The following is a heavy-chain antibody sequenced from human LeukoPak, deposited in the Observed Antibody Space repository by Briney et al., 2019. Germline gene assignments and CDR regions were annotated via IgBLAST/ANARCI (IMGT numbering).Heavy chain of an antibody. Sequence: ASVKVSCKASGYTLTGYYIHWVRQAPGQGLEWMGWINPNSGGTSYAQNFQGRVTMTRDTSISTAYMELSRLTSDDTALYYCAGGKDYNWFDPWGQGTLVTVSS. CDR3: AGGKDYNWFDP. CDR1: GYTLTGYY. V-gene: IGHV1-2*02. CDR2: INPNSGGT. D-gene: IGHD3/OR15-3a*01. J-gene: IGHJ5*02.